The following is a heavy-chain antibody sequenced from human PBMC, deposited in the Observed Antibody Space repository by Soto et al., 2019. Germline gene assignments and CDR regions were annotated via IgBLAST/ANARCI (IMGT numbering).Heavy chain of an antibody. Sequence: PGGSLRLSCAASGFTFSSYWMSWVRQAPGKGLEWVANIKQDGSEKYYVDSVKGRFTISRDNAKNSLYLQMNSLRAEDTAVYYCARDSTSSNGVCNACPSDIPGSYGMDVWGQGTTVTVSS. J-gene: IGHJ6*02. CDR1: GFTFSSYW. V-gene: IGHV3-7*05. D-gene: IGHD2-8*01. CDR2: IKQDGSEK. CDR3: ARDSTSSNGVCNACPSDIPGSYGMDV.